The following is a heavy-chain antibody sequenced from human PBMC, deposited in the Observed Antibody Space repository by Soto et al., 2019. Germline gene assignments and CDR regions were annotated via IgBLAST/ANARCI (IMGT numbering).Heavy chain of an antibody. Sequence: HPGGSLRLSCAASGFTFDDYTMHWVRQAPGKGLEWVSLISWDGGSTYYADSVKGRFTISRDNSKNSLYLQMNSLRTEDTALYYCARDSSSYHETSGPCDSWSEGTLVTVSS. CDR3: ARDSSSYHETSGPCDS. J-gene: IGHJ4*02. CDR2: ISWDGGST. V-gene: IGHV3-43*01. D-gene: IGHD3-22*01. CDR1: GFTFDDYT.